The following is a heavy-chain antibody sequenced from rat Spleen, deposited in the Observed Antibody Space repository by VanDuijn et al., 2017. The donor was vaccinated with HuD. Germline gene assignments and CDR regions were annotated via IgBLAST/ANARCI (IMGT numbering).Heavy chain of an antibody. V-gene: IGHV5-29*01. D-gene: IGHD1-4*01. CDR2: ISYDGNNT. J-gene: IGHJ2*01. CDR3: ARPNYPGFNYFDY. CDR1: GFTFSDYY. Sequence: EVQLVESDGGLVQPGRSLKLSCAASGFTFSDYYMAGVRQAPTTGLEWVATISYDGNNTSYRDSVKGRFTISRDNAKSTLYLQMDSLRSEDKATYYCARPNYPGFNYFDYWGQGVMVTVSS.